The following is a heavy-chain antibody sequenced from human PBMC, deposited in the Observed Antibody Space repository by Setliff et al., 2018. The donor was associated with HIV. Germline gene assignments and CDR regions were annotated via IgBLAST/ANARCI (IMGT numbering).Heavy chain of an antibody. CDR2: MHHSGST. D-gene: IGHD7-27*01. Sequence: KTSETLSLTCTVSGDSITSNSYYWGWIRQSPGKGLEWIGTMHHSGSTYYNPSLKSRVTMSVDTSKNQFSMKLSSVTAADTAVYYCARPEQANDWGYYFDSWGQGTLVTVSS. CDR1: GDSITSNSYY. V-gene: IGHV4-39*01. J-gene: IGHJ4*02. CDR3: ARPEQANDWGYYFDS.